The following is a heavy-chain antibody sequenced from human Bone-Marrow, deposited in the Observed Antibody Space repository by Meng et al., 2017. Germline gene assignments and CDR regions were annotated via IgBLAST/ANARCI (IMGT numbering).Heavy chain of an antibody. CDR2: TYYRSKWYN. CDR3: ARERSSSWYFDY. D-gene: IGHD6-13*01. Sequence: QVQLQQSGPGLVKPAQTLPLTCSISGDSVSSNSAAWNWIRQSPSRGLEWLGRTYYRSKWYNDYAVFVKSRITINPDTYKNQFSLQLISVTPEDTAVYYCARERSSSWYFDYWGQGTLVTVSS. CDR1: GDSVSSNSAA. J-gene: IGHJ4*02. V-gene: IGHV6-1*01.